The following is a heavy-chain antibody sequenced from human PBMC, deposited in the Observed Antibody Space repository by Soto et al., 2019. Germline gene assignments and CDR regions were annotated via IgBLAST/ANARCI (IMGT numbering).Heavy chain of an antibody. Sequence: GASVNVSCKVSGYTPTELSMHWVRQAPGKGLEWMGGFDPEDGETIYAQKFQGRVTMTEDTSTDTAYMELSSLRSEDTAVYYCATWGPLTGTALGDYWGQGTLVTV. CDR2: FDPEDGET. V-gene: IGHV1-24*01. CDR1: GYTPTELS. CDR3: ATWGPLTGTALGDY. J-gene: IGHJ4*02. D-gene: IGHD1-7*01.